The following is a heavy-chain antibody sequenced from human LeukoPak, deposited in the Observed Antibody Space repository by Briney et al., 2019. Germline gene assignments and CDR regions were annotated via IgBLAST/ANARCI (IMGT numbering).Heavy chain of an antibody. CDR2: ISDSGGST. V-gene: IGHV3-23*01. J-gene: IGHJ4*02. CDR3: AKVSESNYDILTGYYTPYYFDY. D-gene: IGHD3-9*01. Sequence: PGGSPRLSCAASGFIFSSYAMSWVRQAPGKGLEWVSGISDSGGSTFYADSVKGRFTISRDNSKNILYLQMNSLRADDTAVYYCAKVSESNYDILTGYYTPYYFDYWGQGTLVTVSS. CDR1: GFIFSSYA.